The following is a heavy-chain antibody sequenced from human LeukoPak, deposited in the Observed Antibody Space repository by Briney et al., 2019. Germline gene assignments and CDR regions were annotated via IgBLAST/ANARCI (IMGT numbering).Heavy chain of an antibody. Sequence: GGSLRLSCETAGFTFSSYVMHWVRQAPGKGLEWVSAISGSGGSTYYADSVKGRFTISRDNSKNTLYLQMNSLRAEDTAVYYCANTADSSGYYFDYWGQGTLVTVSS. V-gene: IGHV3-23*01. D-gene: IGHD3-22*01. CDR1: GFTFSSYV. CDR3: ANTADSSGYYFDY. CDR2: ISGSGGST. J-gene: IGHJ4*02.